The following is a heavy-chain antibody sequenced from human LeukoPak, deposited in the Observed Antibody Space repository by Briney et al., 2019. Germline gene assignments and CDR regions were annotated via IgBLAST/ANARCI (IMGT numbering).Heavy chain of an antibody. J-gene: IGHJ4*02. V-gene: IGHV5-51*01. CDR3: ARLYDSSGYYFAY. D-gene: IGHD3-22*01. CDR2: IYPGDSDT. CDR1: GYSFTSYW. Sequence: GESLKISCKGSGYSFTSYWIGWVRPMPGKGLEWMGIIYPGDSDTSYSPSFQGQVTISADKSISTAYLQWSSLKASDTAMYYWARLYDSSGYYFAYWGQGTLVTVSS.